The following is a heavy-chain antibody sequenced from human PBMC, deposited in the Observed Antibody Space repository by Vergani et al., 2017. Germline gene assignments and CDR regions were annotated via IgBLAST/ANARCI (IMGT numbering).Heavy chain of an antibody. D-gene: IGHD3-10*01. CDR3: VRAMTLTAWFGELLRTLDAFDI. CDR1: GFTFSSYW. Sequence: EVQLVESAGGLVQPGGSLRLSCASSGFTFSSYWMSWVRPAPAKGLEWVANIKQDGSEKYYVDSVKGRFTISRDNAKNSLYLQMNSLRAEDTAVYYCVRAMTLTAWFGELLRTLDAFDIWGQRTMVTVSS. V-gene: IGHV3-7*01. CDR2: IKQDGSEK. J-gene: IGHJ3*02.